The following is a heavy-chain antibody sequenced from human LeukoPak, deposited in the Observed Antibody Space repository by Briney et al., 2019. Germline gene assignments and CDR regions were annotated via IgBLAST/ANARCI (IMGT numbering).Heavy chain of an antibody. Sequence: GGALRLSCAVSGFTFSDHYMYWVRQAPGGGREWRGRSRNAGHSYSTDFAASVRGRAALSRDHSRDSLYLQINSLRTDDTAVYYCVALLRGIGYWGQGTLDTVSS. J-gene: IGHJ4*02. D-gene: IGHD3-10*01. CDR2: SRNAGHSYST. CDR3: VALLRGIGY. CDR1: GFTFSDHY. V-gene: IGHV3-72*01.